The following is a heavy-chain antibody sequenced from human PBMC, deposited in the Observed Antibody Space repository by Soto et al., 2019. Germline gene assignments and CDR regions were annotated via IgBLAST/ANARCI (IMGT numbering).Heavy chain of an antibody. CDR2: INHRGST. Sequence: PETLSLTCSVYGGSVSCYYLSSIRQRPGKGLEWIGEINHRGSTNYNPAIKSRVTISVDTSKNQFSLKLSSVTAAHKTVYYCARRGIAAALNWFDPWGQGTLVTVSS. CDR3: ARRGIAAALNWFDP. D-gene: IGHD6-13*01. V-gene: IGHV4-34*01. CDR1: GGSVSCYY. J-gene: IGHJ5*02.